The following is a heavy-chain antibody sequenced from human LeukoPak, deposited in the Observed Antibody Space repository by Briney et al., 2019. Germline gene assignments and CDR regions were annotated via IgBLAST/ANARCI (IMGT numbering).Heavy chain of an antibody. D-gene: IGHD3-22*01. CDR1: GYTFTSYD. CDR3: ARRKYYYDSSGYYQSDFDY. J-gene: IGHJ4*02. CDR2: MNPNSGNT. V-gene: IGHV1-8*03. Sequence: ASVKVSCKASGYTFTSYDINWVRQATGQGLEWMGWMNPNSGNTGYAQKFQGRVTITRNTSISTAYMELSSLRSEDTAVYYRARRKYYYDSSGYYQSDFDYWGQGTLVTVSS.